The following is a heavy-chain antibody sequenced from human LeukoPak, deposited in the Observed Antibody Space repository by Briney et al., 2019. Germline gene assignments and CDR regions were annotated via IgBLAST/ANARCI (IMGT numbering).Heavy chain of an antibody. Sequence: ASVKVSCKASGYTFTSYAMHWARQAPGQRLEWMGWINAGNGNTKYSQKFQGRVTITRDTSASTAYMELSSLRSEDTAVYYCARSVKATTYYDILTGYSNLYGMDVWGQGTTVTVSS. CDR1: GYTFTSYA. D-gene: IGHD3-9*01. CDR2: INAGNGNT. J-gene: IGHJ6*02. CDR3: ARSVKATTYYDILTGYSNLYGMDV. V-gene: IGHV1-3*01.